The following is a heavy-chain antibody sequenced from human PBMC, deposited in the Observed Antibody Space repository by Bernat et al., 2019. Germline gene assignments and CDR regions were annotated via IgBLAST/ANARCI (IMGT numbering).Heavy chain of an antibody. CDR2: ISSSSSYI. D-gene: IGHD3-10*01. Sequence: EVELVESGGGLVQPGGSLRLSCAASGFTFSSYCMNWVRQAPGKGLEWVSSISSSSSYIYYADSVKGRFTISRDNAKNSLYLQMNSLRAEDTAVYYCARGLGVYGSGSWADYWGQGTLVTVSS. CDR1: GFTFSSYC. V-gene: IGHV3-21*01. J-gene: IGHJ4*02. CDR3: ARGLGVYGSGSWADY.